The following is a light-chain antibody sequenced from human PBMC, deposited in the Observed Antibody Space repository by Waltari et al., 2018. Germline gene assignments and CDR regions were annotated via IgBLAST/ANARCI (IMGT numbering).Light chain of an antibody. CDR1: QTITGSW. CDR2: GAS. CDR3: QQYDGSVVT. V-gene: IGKV3-20*01. Sequence: EIVLTTSPGTLSVSPGERVTVSCRASQTITGSWLTWYHQTPGQAPRLLIYGASNRAPGIPDRFSGSGSGTDFTLTISRLEPEDSAVYYCQQYDGSVVTFGGGTKVEIK. J-gene: IGKJ4*01.